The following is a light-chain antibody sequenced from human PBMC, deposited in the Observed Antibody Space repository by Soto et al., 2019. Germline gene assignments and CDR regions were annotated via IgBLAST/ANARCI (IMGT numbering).Light chain of an antibody. CDR3: AAWDHSLNGVV. Sequence: QPVLTQPPSASGTPGQRVTISCSGSSSNIGSNTVNWYQQLPGTAPKLLIYSNNQRPSGVPDRFSGSKSGTSASLAISGLQSEDEADYYCAAWDHSLNGVVFGGGTKLTVL. J-gene: IGLJ2*01. V-gene: IGLV1-44*01. CDR1: SSNIGSNT. CDR2: SNN.